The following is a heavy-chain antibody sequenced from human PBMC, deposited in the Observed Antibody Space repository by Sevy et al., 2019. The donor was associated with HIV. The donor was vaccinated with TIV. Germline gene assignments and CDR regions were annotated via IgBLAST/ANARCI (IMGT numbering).Heavy chain of an antibody. J-gene: IGHJ4*02. V-gene: IGHV3-30*18. Sequence: GGSLRLSCAASGFTFSRNGMHWVRQVPGKGLEGVALISYDGDGKNYADSVKGRFTISRDNSKNTVYLHMNSLRSEDTAVYYCAKESVSWYLDFWGQGTLVTVSS. CDR1: GFTFSRNG. CDR2: ISYDGDGK. D-gene: IGHD6-13*01. CDR3: AKESVSWYLDF.